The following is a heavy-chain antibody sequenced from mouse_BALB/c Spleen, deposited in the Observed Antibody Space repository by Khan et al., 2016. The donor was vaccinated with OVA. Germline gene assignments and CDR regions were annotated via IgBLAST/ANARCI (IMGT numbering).Heavy chain of an antibody. J-gene: IGHJ4*01. CDR1: GFSLTTYD. V-gene: IGHV2-5*01. CDR2: IWRGGST. CDR3: AKPFYDVGRLDC. Sequence: QVQLKESRPGLVQPSQSLSITCTVSGFSLTTYDIHWVRQSPGKGLEWLGVIWRGGSTDYNEAFMSRVSIPKDNSKSQVFFKMNSLQADDSAIYYCAKPFYDVGRLDCWGQGTSVTVSS. D-gene: IGHD2-12*01.